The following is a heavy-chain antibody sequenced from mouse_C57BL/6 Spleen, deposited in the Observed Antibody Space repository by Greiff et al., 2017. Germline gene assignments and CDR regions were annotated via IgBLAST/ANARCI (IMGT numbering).Heavy chain of an antibody. J-gene: IGHJ4*01. CDR3: AREIGHLTDYAMDY. CDR2: INPSSGYT. CDR1: GYTFTSYW. D-gene: IGHD3-3*01. V-gene: IGHV1-7*01. Sequence: QVQLQQSGAELAKPGASVKLSCKASGYTFTSYWMHWVKQRPGQGLEWIGYINPSSGYTKYNQKFKDKATLTAYKSFSTAYMQLSSLTYEDSAVYYCAREIGHLTDYAMDYWGQGTSVTVSS.